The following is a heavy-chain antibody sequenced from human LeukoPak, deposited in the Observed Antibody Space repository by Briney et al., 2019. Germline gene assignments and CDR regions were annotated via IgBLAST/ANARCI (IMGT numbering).Heavy chain of an antibody. CDR2: ISGSGGST. V-gene: IGHV3-23*01. J-gene: IGHJ4*02. CDR1: GFTFSSYA. CDR3: AKAPSLSSDSSTYFDY. D-gene: IGHD3-22*01. Sequence: PGGSLRLSCAASGFTFSSYAMSWVRQAPGKGLEWVSAISGSGGSTYYADSVKGRFTISRDNSKNTLYLQMNSLRAEDTAVYYCAKAPSLSSDSSTYFDYWGQGTLVTVSS.